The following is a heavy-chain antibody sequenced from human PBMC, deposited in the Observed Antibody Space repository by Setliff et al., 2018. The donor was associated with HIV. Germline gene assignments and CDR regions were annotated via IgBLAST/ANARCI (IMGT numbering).Heavy chain of an antibody. V-gene: IGHV2-5*02. Sequence: SGPTLVNPTQTLTLTCTLSGFSLSTSGVGVGWIRQSPGKALEWLALIYWDNDRRYSPSLRNKLTITKDTSTNQVVLTLTNMDPVDTATYYCAHKRRNPDLDTFDVWGPGTMVTVSS. J-gene: IGHJ3*01. CDR3: AHKRRNPDLDTFDV. CDR1: GFSLSTSGVG. CDR2: IYWDNDR.